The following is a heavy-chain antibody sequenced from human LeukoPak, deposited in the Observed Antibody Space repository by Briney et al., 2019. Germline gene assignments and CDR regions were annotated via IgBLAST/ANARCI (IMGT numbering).Heavy chain of an antibody. J-gene: IGHJ4*02. D-gene: IGHD5-18*01. CDR2: IYFSGNT. V-gene: IGHV4-31*03. Sequence: PSETLSLTCIVSGGSITSVGSFWSWIRQHSGRGLEWIGYIYFSGNTYYNPSLKSRVNISVDTSKNQFSMSLSSVTVADTATYYCARMQVGGYANWGQGTLVAVSS. CDR3: ARMQVGGYAN. CDR1: GGSITSVGSF.